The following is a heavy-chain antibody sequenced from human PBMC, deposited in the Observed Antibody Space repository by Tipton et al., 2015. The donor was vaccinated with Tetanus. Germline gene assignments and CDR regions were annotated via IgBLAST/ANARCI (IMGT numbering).Heavy chain of an antibody. CDR3: ARGHCSGGSCYDPYYYYGMDV. J-gene: IGHJ6*02. D-gene: IGHD2-15*01. V-gene: IGHV4-59*08. CDR2: IYYSGST. Sequence: TLSLTCTVSGGSISSYYWSWIRRPPGKGLEWIGYIYYSGSTNYNPSLKSRVTISVDTSKNQFSLKLSSVTAADTAVYYCARGHCSGGSCYDPYYYYGMDVWGQGTTVTVSS. CDR1: GGSISSYY.